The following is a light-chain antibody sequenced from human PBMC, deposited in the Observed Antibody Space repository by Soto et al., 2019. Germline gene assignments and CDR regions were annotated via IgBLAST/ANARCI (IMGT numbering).Light chain of an antibody. CDR3: SSYAGGNNYV. Sequence: QSALTRPPSASGSPGQSVTISCTGTTSDVGAYTYVSWYQQHPGNAPKLLIYGVTERPSGVPDRFSGSKSGNTASLTVSGLQTEDEAYYYCSSYAGGNNYVFGTGTKLTVL. CDR1: TSDVGAYTY. CDR2: GVT. J-gene: IGLJ1*01. V-gene: IGLV2-8*01.